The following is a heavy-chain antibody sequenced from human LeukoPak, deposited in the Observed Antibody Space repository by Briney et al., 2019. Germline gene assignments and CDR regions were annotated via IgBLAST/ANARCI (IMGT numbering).Heavy chain of an antibody. J-gene: IGHJ4*02. D-gene: IGHD4-17*01. CDR2: ISYDGSNK. CDR3: AKDPRTTVTHPDY. CDR1: GFTFSSYA. Sequence: PGGSLRLSCAASGFTFSSYAMHWVRQAPGKGLEWVAVISYDGSNKYYADSVKGRFTISRDNSKNTLYLQMNSLRAEDTAVYYCAKDPRTTVTHPDYWGQGTLVTVSS. V-gene: IGHV3-30*04.